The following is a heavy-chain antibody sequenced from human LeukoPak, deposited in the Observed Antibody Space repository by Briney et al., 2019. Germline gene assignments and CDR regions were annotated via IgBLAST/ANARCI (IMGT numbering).Heavy chain of an antibody. CDR1: GVIFSNYA. Sequence: PGRSLRLSCAASGVIFSNYAMHWVRQAPGKGLEWVAVILNDGINKYYADSVKGRFTISRDNSKNTLYLQMDSLRVEDTAVYYCAKWLYSGKYWTGKDYFDYWGQGTLVTVSS. J-gene: IGHJ4*02. V-gene: IGHV3-30-3*02. CDR3: AKWLYSGKYWTGKDYFDY. CDR2: ILNDGINK. D-gene: IGHD1-26*01.